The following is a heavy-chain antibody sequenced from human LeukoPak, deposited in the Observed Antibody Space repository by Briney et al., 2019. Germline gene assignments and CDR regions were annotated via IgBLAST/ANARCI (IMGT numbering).Heavy chain of an antibody. J-gene: IGHJ4*02. CDR1: GFTFSNYA. Sequence: GGSLRLSCSASGFTFSNYAMTWVRQAPGKGLEWVSTLGATGVSTFYADSVKGRFTISRDNSKNTLFLQVSSLRAEDTAIYYCARSISGFGEWGQGALVTVSS. V-gene: IGHV3-23*01. CDR2: LGATGVST. CDR3: ARSISGFGE. D-gene: IGHD1-20*01.